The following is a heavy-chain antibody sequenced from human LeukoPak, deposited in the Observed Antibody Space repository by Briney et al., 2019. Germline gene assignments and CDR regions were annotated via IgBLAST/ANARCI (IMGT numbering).Heavy chain of an antibody. CDR1: GGTFSSYS. D-gene: IGHD1-26*01. CDR3: ARDRIVGALGWLDP. J-gene: IGHJ5*02. CDR2: VAPLLETT. Sequence: SVKVSCKAPGGTFSSYSITWVRQAPGRGLEWMGGVAPLLETTNYAPKFRGRMTITADESTSTAYMELTSLRSDDTAVYYCARDRIVGALGWLDPWGQGTLVTVSS. V-gene: IGHV1-69*13.